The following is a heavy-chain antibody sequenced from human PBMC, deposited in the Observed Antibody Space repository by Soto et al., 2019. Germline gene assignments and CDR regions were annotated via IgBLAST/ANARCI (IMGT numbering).Heavy chain of an antibody. Sequence: ASVKVSCKASGGTFSSYAISWVRQAPGQGLEWMGGIIPIFGTANYAQKFQGRVTITADESTSTAYMELSSLRSEDTAVYYCAREHYYGSGSYIRGDFDPWGQGTLVTVSS. CDR2: IIPIFGTA. CDR1: GGTFSSYA. V-gene: IGHV1-69*13. D-gene: IGHD3-10*01. J-gene: IGHJ5*02. CDR3: AREHYYGSGSYIRGDFDP.